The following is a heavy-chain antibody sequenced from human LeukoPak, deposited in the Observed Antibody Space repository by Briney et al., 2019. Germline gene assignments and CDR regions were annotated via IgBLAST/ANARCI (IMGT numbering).Heavy chain of an antibody. CDR3: ARAIAAAGRAWFDP. V-gene: IGHV4-38-2*02. CDR2: INHSGST. Sequence: SETLSLTCTVSGYSISSGYYWGWVRQPPGKGLEWIGEINHSGSTNYNPSLKSRVTISVDTSKNQFSLKLSSVPAADTAVYYCARAIAAAGRAWFDPWGQGTLVTVSS. J-gene: IGHJ5*02. D-gene: IGHD6-13*01. CDR1: GYSISSGYY.